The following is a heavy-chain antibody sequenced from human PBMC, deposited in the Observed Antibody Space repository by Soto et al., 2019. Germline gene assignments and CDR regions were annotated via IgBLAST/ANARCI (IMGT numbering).Heavy chain of an antibody. CDR1: GFTFSSYA. Sequence: GGSLRLSCAASGFTFSSYAMSWVRQAPGKGLEWVSAISGSGGSTYYADSVKGRFTISRDNSKNTLYLQMNSLRAEDTAVYCCAKDRFHFWSGQNWFDPWGQGTLVTVSS. J-gene: IGHJ5*02. V-gene: IGHV3-23*01. CDR2: ISGSGGST. D-gene: IGHD3-3*02. CDR3: AKDRFHFWSGQNWFDP.